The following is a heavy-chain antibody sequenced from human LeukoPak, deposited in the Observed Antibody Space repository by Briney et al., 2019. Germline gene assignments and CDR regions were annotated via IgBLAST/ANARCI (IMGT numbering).Heavy chain of an antibody. CDR3: ARDSDGNFDY. Sequence: GGSLRLSCAASGFAFSYYSVNWVRQAPGKGPEWVSYISSSSTTIYYADSVRGRFTISRDNARNTLFLQMNGLRADDTAVYYCARDSDGNFDYWGQGTLVTVSS. V-gene: IGHV3-48*04. CDR2: ISSSSTTI. CDR1: GFAFSYYS. D-gene: IGHD1-26*01. J-gene: IGHJ4*02.